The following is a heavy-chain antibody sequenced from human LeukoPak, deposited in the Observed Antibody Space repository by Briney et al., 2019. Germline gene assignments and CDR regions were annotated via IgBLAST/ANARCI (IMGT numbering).Heavy chain of an antibody. Sequence: ASVKVSCKASGYTFTGYYMHWVRQAPGQGLEWMGMIIPSGGSTSYAQKFQGRVTMTRDMSTSTVYMELSSLRSEDTAVYYCARDGAAYDVQGWKIFDYWGQGTLVTVSS. CDR3: ARDGAAYDVQGWKIFDY. J-gene: IGHJ4*02. CDR2: IIPSGGST. CDR1: GYTFTGYY. V-gene: IGHV1-46*01. D-gene: IGHD3-10*02.